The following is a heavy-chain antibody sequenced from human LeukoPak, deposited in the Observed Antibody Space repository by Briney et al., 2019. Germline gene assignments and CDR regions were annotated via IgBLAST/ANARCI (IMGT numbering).Heavy chain of an antibody. Sequence: GASVKVSCKASGGTFSRYGISWVRQAPGQGLEWMGGIIPIPGIANYAQKFQGRVTITADKSTSTDYMELSSLRSEDTAVYYCARDRRGGDAFDIWGQGTMVTVSS. CDR3: ARDRRGGDAFDI. CDR2: IIPIPGIA. J-gene: IGHJ3*02. D-gene: IGHD6-25*01. V-gene: IGHV1-69*10. CDR1: GGTFSRYG.